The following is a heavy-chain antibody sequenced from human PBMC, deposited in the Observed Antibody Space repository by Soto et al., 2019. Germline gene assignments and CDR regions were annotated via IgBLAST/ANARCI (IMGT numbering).Heavy chain of an antibody. Sequence: PSETLSLTCTVSGGSISSHYWSWIRQPPGKGLEWIGHIYYSGSTNYNPSLKSRVTISVDTSKNQFSLKLKSVTAADTAVYYCARGAIEGSISYDSWGQGTLVTVSS. V-gene: IGHV4-59*11. J-gene: IGHJ4*02. CDR3: ARGAIEGSISYDS. CDR2: IYYSGST. CDR1: GGSISSHY. D-gene: IGHD2-2*01.